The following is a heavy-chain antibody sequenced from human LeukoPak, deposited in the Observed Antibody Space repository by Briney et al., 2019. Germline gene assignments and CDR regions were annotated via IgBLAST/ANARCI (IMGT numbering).Heavy chain of an antibody. J-gene: IGHJ4*02. CDR3: ARNYRGVILSRVDY. CDR1: GFTFNSYG. CDR2: IRYDGSQR. Sequence: GGSLRLSCVASGFTFNSYGIHWVRQAPGKGLEWVAFIRYDGSQRYYADSVKGRFTISRDNSKSTLSLQMKNLRPEDTAVYYCARNYRGVILSRVDYWGQGTLVTVSS. D-gene: IGHD3-10*01. V-gene: IGHV3-30*02.